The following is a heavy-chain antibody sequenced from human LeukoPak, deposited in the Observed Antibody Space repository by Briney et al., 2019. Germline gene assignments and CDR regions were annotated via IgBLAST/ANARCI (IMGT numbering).Heavy chain of an antibody. CDR1: GFTFSSCV. Sequence: GGSLRLSCAASGFTFSSCVMSWVRQAPGKGLECVSVVSGSGGTTFYADSVKGRFTISRDNSKNTLYLQMNSLRAEDTAVYYCARGYYDFWSGYYAPTKSDFDYWGQGTLVTVSS. CDR2: VSGSGGTT. D-gene: IGHD3-3*01. CDR3: ARGYYDFWSGYYAPTKSDFDY. J-gene: IGHJ4*02. V-gene: IGHV3-23*01.